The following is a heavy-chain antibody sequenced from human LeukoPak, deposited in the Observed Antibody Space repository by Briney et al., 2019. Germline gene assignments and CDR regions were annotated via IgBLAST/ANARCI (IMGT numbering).Heavy chain of an antibody. CDR2: IYYSGST. D-gene: IGHD5-18*01. CDR3: AREGQLLPRDHWYFDL. J-gene: IGHJ2*01. CDR1: GGSISSYY. V-gene: IGHV4-59*01. Sequence: SETLSLTCTVSGGSISSYYWSWIRQPPGKGLEWIGYIYYSGSTNYNPSLKGRVTISVDTSKNQFSLKLSSVTAADTAVYYCAREGQLLPRDHWYFDLCGRGTLVTVSS.